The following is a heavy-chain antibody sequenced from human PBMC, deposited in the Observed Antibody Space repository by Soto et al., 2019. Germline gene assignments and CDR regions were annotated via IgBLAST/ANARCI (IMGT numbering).Heavy chain of an antibody. V-gene: IGHV3-23*01. J-gene: IGHJ5*02. CDR2: ISGSGGST. D-gene: IGHD6-13*01. CDR3: AKGQQLGNWFDP. Sequence: GGSLRLSCAASGFTFSSCAMSWVRQAPGKGLEWVSAISGSGGSTYYADSVKGRFTISRDNSKNTLYLQMNSLRAEDTAVYYCAKGQQLGNWFDPWGQGTLVTVSS. CDR1: GFTFSSCA.